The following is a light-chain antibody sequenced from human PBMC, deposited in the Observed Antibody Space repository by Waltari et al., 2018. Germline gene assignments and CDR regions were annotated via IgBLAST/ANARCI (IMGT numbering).Light chain of an antibody. CDR1: SSDVGGYNS. CDR3: CSYAGNYIHVL. Sequence: QSALTQPASVSGSPGQSITISCTGTSSDVGGYNSVSWYQHHPGKAPKVIIYDVSQRPSGVSNRFAGSKSGNTASLTSSGLQPEDEADYFCCSYAGNYIHVLFGGGTKLTVL. J-gene: IGLJ2*01. CDR2: DVS. V-gene: IGLV2-23*02.